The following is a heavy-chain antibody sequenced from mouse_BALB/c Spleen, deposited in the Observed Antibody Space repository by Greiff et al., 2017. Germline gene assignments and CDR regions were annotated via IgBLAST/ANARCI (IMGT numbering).Heavy chain of an antibody. V-gene: IGHV1S81*02. D-gene: IGHD2-2*01. CDR3: ARGLRREAY. CDR1: GYTFTSYW. J-gene: IGHJ3*01. Sequence: QVQLQQPGAELVKPGASVKLSCKASGYTFTSYWMHWVKQRPGQGLEWIGEINPSNGRTNYNEKFKSKATLTVDKSSSTAYMQLSSLTSEDSAVYCCARGLRREAYWGQGTLVTVSA. CDR2: INPSNGRT.